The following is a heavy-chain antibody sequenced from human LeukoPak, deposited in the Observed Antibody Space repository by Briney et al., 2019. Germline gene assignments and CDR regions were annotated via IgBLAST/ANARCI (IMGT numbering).Heavy chain of an antibody. CDR3: AREVGATTWSLDP. J-gene: IGHJ5*02. V-gene: IGHV3-7*01. CDR2: IKQDGSEK. CDR1: GFTFSSYW. D-gene: IGHD1-26*01. Sequence: PGGSLRLSCAASGFTFSSYWMSWVRQAPGKGLEWVANIKQDGSEKYYVDSVKGRFTISRDNAKNSLYLQMNSLRAEDTAVYYCAREVGATTWSLDPWGQGTLVTVSS.